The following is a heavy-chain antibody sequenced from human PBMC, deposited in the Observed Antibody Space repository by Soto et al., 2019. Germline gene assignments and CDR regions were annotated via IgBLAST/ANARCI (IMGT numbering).Heavy chain of an antibody. J-gene: IGHJ4*02. CDR1: GDSISGSQW. D-gene: IGHD3-22*01. Sequence: ETLSLTCAVSGDSISGSQWWSWVRQAPGKGLEWVAAISGDGRTHYESSMTGRFIISRDNSQATLYLHVSSLRAEDTATYYCVRWHTSNFDSLPYTGFDWWDQGTQVTAPQ. CDR2: ISGDGRT. V-gene: IGHV3-53*01. CDR3: VRWHTSNFDSLPYTGFDW.